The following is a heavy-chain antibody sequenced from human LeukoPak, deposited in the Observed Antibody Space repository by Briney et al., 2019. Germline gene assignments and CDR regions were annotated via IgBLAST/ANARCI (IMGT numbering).Heavy chain of an antibody. CDR2: IYYSEST. V-gene: IGHV4-59*01. CDR1: GGSISSYY. D-gene: IGHD4-17*01. Sequence: SETLSLTCTVSGGSISSYYWSWIRQPPGKWLEWIGYIYYSESTNYNPSLKSRVTISVDTSKNQFSLKLSSVTAADTAVYFCARGLGTVTTLDYWGQGTLVTVSS. J-gene: IGHJ4*02. CDR3: ARGLGTVTTLDY.